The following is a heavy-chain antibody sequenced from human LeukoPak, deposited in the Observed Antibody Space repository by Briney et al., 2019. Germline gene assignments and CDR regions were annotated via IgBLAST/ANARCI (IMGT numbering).Heavy chain of an antibody. D-gene: IGHD3-16*01. J-gene: IGHJ4*02. CDR1: GGSISSYY. Sequence: SETLSLTCTVSGGSISSYYWSWVRQPPGKGLEWIGCINYSGSTNYDPSLKSRVTISVDTSKNQFSLNLSSVTAADTAVYYCARDYGGSLDYWGQGTLVTVSS. CDR3: ARDYGGSLDY. CDR2: INYSGST. V-gene: IGHV4-59*01.